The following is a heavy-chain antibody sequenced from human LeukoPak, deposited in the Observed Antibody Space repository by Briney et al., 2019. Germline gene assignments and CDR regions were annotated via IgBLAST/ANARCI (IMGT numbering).Heavy chain of an antibody. Sequence: SVKVSCKASGGTFSSYDIHWVRQAPGKGLEWMGGIIPIFGTANYAQKFQGRVTITTDESTSTAYMELSSLRSEDTAVYYCARYSCGLAHSFDPGGRGTLVTVSS. CDR2: IIPIFGTA. D-gene: IGHD6-19*01. CDR1: GGTFSSYD. J-gene: IGHJ5*02. CDR3: ARYSCGLAHSFDP. V-gene: IGHV1-69*05.